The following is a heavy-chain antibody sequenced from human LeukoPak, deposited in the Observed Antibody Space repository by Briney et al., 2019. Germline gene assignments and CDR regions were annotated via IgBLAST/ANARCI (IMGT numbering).Heavy chain of an antibody. J-gene: IGHJ4*02. CDR1: GGSISSYY. CDR3: ASKRYFDWFYNFDY. D-gene: IGHD3-9*01. V-gene: IGHV4-59*12. CDR2: IYYSGST. Sequence: ASETLSLTCTVSGGSISSYYWSWIRQPPRKGLEWIGYIYYSGSTNYNPSLKSRVTISVDTSKNQFSLKLSSVTAADTAVYYCASKRYFDWFYNFDYWGQGTLVTVSS.